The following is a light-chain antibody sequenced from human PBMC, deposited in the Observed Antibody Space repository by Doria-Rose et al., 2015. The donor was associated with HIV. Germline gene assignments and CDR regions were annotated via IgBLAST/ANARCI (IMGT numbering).Light chain of an antibody. J-gene: IGKJ1*01. V-gene: IGKV1-NL1*01. CDR3: QHYYTLPRA. CDR1: QDISNS. Sequence: SPSSLSASVGARATITCRASQDISNSLAWYQQKPGKAPKVLLFSASNLESGVPSRFSGSGSGADYTLTISSLQPEDSATYYCQHYYTLPRAFGRGTKVEI. CDR2: SAS.